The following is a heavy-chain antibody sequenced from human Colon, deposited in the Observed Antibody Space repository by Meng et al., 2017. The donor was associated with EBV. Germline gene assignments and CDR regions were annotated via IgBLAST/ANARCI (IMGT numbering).Heavy chain of an antibody. J-gene: IGHJ4*02. CDR3: ARVRVIPAAVGFDY. Sequence: LHEGCPGLVSPPGILSLTRAVSGVSIRARYWWIWVRQPPGKGLEWIGEIYRGGGTNYNPSFKSRVTISVDTSNNHFSLKLSYVTAADTAVYYCARVRVIPAAVGFDYWGQGTLVTVSS. V-gene: IGHV4-4*03. D-gene: IGHD2-2*01. CDR2: IYRGGGT. CDR1: GVSIRARYW.